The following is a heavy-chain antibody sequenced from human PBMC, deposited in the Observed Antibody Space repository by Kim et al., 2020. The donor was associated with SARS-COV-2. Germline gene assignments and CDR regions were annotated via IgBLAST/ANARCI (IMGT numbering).Heavy chain of an antibody. D-gene: IGHD2-21*02. V-gene: IGHV4-34*01. J-gene: IGHJ4*02. CDR3: ASFSIDCVYNFDY. Sequence: SETLSLTCAVYGGTFSGYYWSWIRQPPGKGLEWIGEINHSGSTNYTPSLKSRVTISVDTSENQFSLRLSSVTAADTAVYACASFSIDCVYNFDYWGQGTL. CDR2: INHSGST. CDR1: GGTFSGYY.